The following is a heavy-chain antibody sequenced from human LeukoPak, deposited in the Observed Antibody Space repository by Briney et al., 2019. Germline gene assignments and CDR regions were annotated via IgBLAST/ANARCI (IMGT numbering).Heavy chain of an antibody. J-gene: IGHJ4*02. Sequence: GGSLRLSCAASGFTFSSYSMNWVRQAPGKGLEWVSSISSSSSYIYYADSVKGRFTISRDNAKNSLYLQMNSLRAEDTAVYYCASAVYCSSTSCGGGGPSWGQGTLVTVSS. CDR1: GFTFSSYS. D-gene: IGHD2-2*01. V-gene: IGHV3-21*01. CDR2: ISSSSSYI. CDR3: ASAVYCSSTSCGGGGPS.